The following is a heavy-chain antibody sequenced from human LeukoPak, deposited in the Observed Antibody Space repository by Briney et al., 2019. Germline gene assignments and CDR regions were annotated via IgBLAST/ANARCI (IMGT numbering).Heavy chain of an antibody. CDR2: IKQDGSEK. J-gene: IGHJ5*02. CDR3: ARGQRTSSSWHSGWFDP. V-gene: IGHV3-7*01. CDR1: GFTFSSYW. Sequence: GGSLRLSCAASGFTFSSYWMSWVRQAPGKGLEWVANIKQDGSEKYYVDSVKGRFTISRDNAKNSLYLQMNSLRAEDTAVYYCARGQRTSSSWHSGWFDPWGQGTLVTVSS. D-gene: IGHD6-13*01.